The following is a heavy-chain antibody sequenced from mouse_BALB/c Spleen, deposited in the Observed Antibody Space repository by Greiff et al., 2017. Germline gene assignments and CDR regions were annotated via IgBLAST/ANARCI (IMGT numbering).Heavy chain of an antibody. CDR3: ARGGWLTGYFDV. V-gene: IGHV1-14*01. CDR1: GYTFTSYV. Sequence: EVQLVESGPELVKPGASVKMSCKASGYTFTSYVMHWVKQKPGQGLEWIGYINPYNDGTKYNEKFKGKATLTSDKSSSTAYMELSSLTSEDSAVYYCARGGWLTGYFDVWGAGTTVTVSS. J-gene: IGHJ1*01. CDR2: INPYNDGT. D-gene: IGHD2-3*01.